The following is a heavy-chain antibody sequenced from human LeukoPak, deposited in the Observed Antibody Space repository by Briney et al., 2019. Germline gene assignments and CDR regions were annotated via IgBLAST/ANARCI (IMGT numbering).Heavy chain of an antibody. CDR2: INHSGST. Sequence: SETLSLTCAVYGGSFSGYYWSWIRQPPGKGLEWIGEINHSGSTNYNPSHKSRVTISVDTSKNQFSLKLGSVTAADTAVYYCARVGYYDSSVPWGQGTLVTVSS. CDR3: ARVGYYDSSVP. CDR1: GGSFSGYY. D-gene: IGHD3-22*01. V-gene: IGHV4-34*01. J-gene: IGHJ5*02.